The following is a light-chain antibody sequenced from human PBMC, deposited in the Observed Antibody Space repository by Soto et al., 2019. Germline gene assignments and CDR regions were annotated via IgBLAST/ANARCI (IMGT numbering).Light chain of an antibody. Sequence: IQITPAPSTGSALGGGRIHNNCRSRPNINFLLAWYQQRPGSAPKLLIYDVSTLQSGVPSRFSGSHSGTDFTLTISPLQPDDFATYYCQHYAFDSQTFGQGTKVEVK. CDR2: DVS. CDR1: PNINFL. CDR3: QHYAFDSQT. V-gene: IGKV1-5*01. J-gene: IGKJ1*01.